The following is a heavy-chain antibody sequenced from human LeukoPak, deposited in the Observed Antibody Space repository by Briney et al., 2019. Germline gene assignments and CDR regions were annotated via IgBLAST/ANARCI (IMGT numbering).Heavy chain of an antibody. J-gene: IGHJ4*02. CDR2: IIPIFGIA. CDR1: GGTFSSHV. CDR3: AREGGGSYLYYFDY. Sequence: ASVKVSCKASGGTFSSHVISWVRQAPGQGLEWMGRIIPIFGIANYAQKFQGRVTITADKSTSTAYMELSSLRSEDTAVYYCAREGGGSYLYYFDYWGQGTLVTVSS. D-gene: IGHD1-26*01. V-gene: IGHV1-69*04.